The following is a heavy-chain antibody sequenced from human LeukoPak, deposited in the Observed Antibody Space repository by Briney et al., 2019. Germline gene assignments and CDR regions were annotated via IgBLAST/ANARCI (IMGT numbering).Heavy chain of an antibody. V-gene: IGHV4-34*01. J-gene: IGHJ4*02. CDR1: GGSFSGYY. CDR3: ARGRPKIDY. CDR2: INHSGST. Sequence: SETLSLTCAVYGGSFSGYYWSWFRQPPGKGLEWIGEINHSGSTNYNPSLKSRVTISVDTSKNQFSLKLSSVTAADTAVYYCARGRPKIDYWGQGTLVTVSS.